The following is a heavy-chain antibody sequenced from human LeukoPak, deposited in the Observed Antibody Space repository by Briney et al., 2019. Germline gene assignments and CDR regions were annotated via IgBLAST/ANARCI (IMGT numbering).Heavy chain of an antibody. D-gene: IGHD5-12*01. CDR3: AKDQRDGYNYFYYFDY. CDR1: GFTFSSYG. CDR2: ISYDGSNK. J-gene: IGHJ4*02. Sequence: QPGGSLRLSCAASGFTFSSYGMHWVRQAPGKGLEWVAVISYDGSNKYYADSVKGRFTISRDNSKNTLYLQMNSLRAEDTAVYYCAKDQRDGYNYFYYFDYWGQGTLVTVSS. V-gene: IGHV3-30*18.